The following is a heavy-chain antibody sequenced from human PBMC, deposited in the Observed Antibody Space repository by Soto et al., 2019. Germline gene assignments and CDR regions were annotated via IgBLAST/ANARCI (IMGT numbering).Heavy chain of an antibody. CDR3: VRDFGRHRTDY. V-gene: IGHV4-39*02. CDR1: GGSITSGSFY. D-gene: IGHD2-15*01. Sequence: SETLSLTCTVSGGSITSGSFYWGWIRQPPGKGLEWIGTVHYSGTTYYNPSLSSLTSRLTISMDTSKNQFSLKVTSVTAADTAVYYCVRDFGRHRTDYWDQGALVTVSS. CDR2: VHYSGTT. J-gene: IGHJ4*02.